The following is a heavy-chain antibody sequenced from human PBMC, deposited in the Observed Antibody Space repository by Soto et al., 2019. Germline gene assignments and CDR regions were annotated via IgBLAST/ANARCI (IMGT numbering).Heavy chain of an antibody. D-gene: IGHD5-12*01. Sequence: QLQLQESGPGLVKPSETLSLTCTVSGGSISSSSYYWGWIRQPPWKGLEWIGSIYYSGSTYYNPSLKSRVTISVDTSKNQFSLKLSAVTAADTAVYYCARRGGWLHGPFDYWGQGTLVTVSS. CDR1: GGSISSSSYY. V-gene: IGHV4-39*01. CDR3: ARRGGWLHGPFDY. CDR2: IYYSGST. J-gene: IGHJ4*02.